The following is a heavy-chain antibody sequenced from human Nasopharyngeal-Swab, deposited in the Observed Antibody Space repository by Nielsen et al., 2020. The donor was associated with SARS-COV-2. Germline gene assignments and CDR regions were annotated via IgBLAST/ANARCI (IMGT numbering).Heavy chain of an antibody. J-gene: IGHJ3*02. Sequence: DSVKGRFTISRDNSKNTLYLQMNSLRAEDTAVFYCARGYSGYDDAFDIWGQGTMVTVPS. CDR3: ARGYSGYDDAFDI. D-gene: IGHD5-12*01. V-gene: IGHV3-30*07.